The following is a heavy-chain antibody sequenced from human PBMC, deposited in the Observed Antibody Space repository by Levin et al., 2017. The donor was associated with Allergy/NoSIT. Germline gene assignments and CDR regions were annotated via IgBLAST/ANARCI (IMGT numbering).Heavy chain of an antibody. V-gene: IGHV3-7*04. CDR2: IKQDGSEK. D-gene: IGHD3-10*01. CDR1: GFTFSSYW. J-gene: IGHJ4*02. CDR3: ARDFFGHGSGSYIIGLNDY. Sequence: GGSLRLSCAASGFTFSSYWMSWVRQAPGKGLEWVANIKQDGSEKYYVDSVKGRFTISRDNAKNSLYLQMNSLRAEDTAVYYCARDFFGHGSGSYIIGLNDYWGQGTLVTVSS.